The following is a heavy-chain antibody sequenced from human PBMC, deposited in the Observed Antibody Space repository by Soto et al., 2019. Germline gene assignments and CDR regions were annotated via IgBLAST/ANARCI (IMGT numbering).Heavy chain of an antibody. CDR3: ARDSPPVDY. Sequence: QVQLVQSGAEVKKPGASVKISCKASGYTFTSYAISWVRQAPGQGLEGMGWISAHNGNTKYAQKLQGRVTMTTDTTTRTAYMELRSVRSEDPSVYYCARDSPPVDYWGQGTLVTVSS. J-gene: IGHJ4*02. CDR2: ISAHNGNT. V-gene: IGHV1-18*01. CDR1: GYTFTSYA.